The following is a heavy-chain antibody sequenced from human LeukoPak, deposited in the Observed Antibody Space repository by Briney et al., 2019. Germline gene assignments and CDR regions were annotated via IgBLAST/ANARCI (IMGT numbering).Heavy chain of an antibody. J-gene: IGHJ4*02. Sequence: PSETLSLTCTVSGGSISSGSYYWSWIRQPAGKGLEWIGRIYTSGSTNYNPSLKSRVTISVDTSKNQFSLKLSSVTAADTAVYYCARGEWEILQYHFDYWGQGTLVTVSS. CDR3: ARGEWEILQYHFDY. V-gene: IGHV4-61*02. D-gene: IGHD1-26*01. CDR2: IYTSGST. CDR1: GGSISSGSYY.